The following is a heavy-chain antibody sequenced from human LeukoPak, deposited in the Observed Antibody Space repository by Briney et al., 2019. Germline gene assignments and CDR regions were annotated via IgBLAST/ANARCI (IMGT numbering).Heavy chain of an antibody. CDR3: ARGRSPYYYMDV. Sequence: ASVTVSCKASGYTFTSYDINWVRQATGQGLEWMGWMNPNTGNTGYAQKFQGRVTMTRNTSIGTAYMELSSLRSEDTAVYYCARGRSPYYYMDVWGKGTTVTISS. V-gene: IGHV1-8*01. D-gene: IGHD6-13*01. CDR1: GYTFTSYD. CDR2: MNPNTGNT. J-gene: IGHJ6*03.